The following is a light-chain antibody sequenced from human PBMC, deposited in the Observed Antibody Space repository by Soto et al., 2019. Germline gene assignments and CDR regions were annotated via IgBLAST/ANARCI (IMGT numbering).Light chain of an antibody. CDR2: WAS. J-gene: IGKJ1*01. V-gene: IGKV4-1*01. CDR1: QSVLHSSNNKNS. Sequence: DIVMTQSLDSLAVSLGERATLNCKSSQSVLHSSNNKNSLAWYQQKPGQPPKLLIYWASTRESGVPDRFSGSGYGTDFTHTSSSLQAEDVAVYCCQQYCSTPPTFGQGTKVEIE. CDR3: QQYCSTPPT.